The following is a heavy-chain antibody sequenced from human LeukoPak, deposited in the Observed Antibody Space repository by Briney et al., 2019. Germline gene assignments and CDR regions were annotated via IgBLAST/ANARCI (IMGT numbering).Heavy chain of an antibody. J-gene: IGHJ4*02. Sequence: GGSLRLSCATSGFNFDRYTIHWVRQAPGKGLEWVSLAGWAGGTTFYSDSVRGRFTISRDSGRKSVYLQMNSLTTDDTAFYFCAKELDTMFFDYWGQGALVTVSP. D-gene: IGHD3-10*02. CDR2: AGWAGGTT. CDR1: GFNFDRYT. CDR3: AKELDTMFFDY. V-gene: IGHV3-43*01.